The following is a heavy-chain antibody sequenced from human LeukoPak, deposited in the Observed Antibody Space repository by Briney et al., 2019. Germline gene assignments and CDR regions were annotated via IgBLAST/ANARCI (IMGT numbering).Heavy chain of an antibody. CDR1: GGTFSSYA. V-gene: IGHV1-69*05. CDR2: IIPIFGTA. Sequence: SVKVSCKASGGTFSSYAISWVRQAPGQGLEWMGGIIPIFGTANYAQKFQGRVTITTDESTSTAYMEPSSLRSEDTAVYYCARAWYSNYFEYNWFDPWGQGTLVTVSS. D-gene: IGHD4-11*01. J-gene: IGHJ5*02. CDR3: ARAWYSNYFEYNWFDP.